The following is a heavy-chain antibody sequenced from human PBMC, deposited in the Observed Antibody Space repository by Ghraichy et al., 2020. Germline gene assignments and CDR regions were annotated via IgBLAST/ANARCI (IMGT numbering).Heavy chain of an antibody. Sequence: SETLSLTCTVSGYSISSGYYWGWIRQPPGKGLEWIGSIYHSGSTYYNPSLKSRVTISVDTSKNQFSLKLSSVTAADTAVYYCARDSDLSHQSGYEIGAFDYWGQGTLVTVSS. J-gene: IGHJ4*02. D-gene: IGHD5-12*01. CDR3: ARDSDLSHQSGYEIGAFDY. V-gene: IGHV4-38-2*02. CDR1: GYSISSGYY. CDR2: IYHSGST.